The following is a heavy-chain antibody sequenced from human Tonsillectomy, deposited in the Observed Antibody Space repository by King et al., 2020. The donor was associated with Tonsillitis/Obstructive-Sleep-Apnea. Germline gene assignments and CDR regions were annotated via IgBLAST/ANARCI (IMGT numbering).Heavy chain of an antibody. CDR1: GFTFSSYA. D-gene: IGHD2-2*02. J-gene: IGHJ6*03. CDR3: AKVPDCSSPSCYSEDYYYYMDV. V-gene: IGHV3-23*04. Sequence: EQLVQSGGGLEQPGGSLRLSCAASGFTFSSYAMTWVRQAPGKGLEWVSVISGSGRNTYYAGSVKGRFTISRDNSKNTLYLQMNSLRAEDTAIYYCAKVPDCSSPSCYSEDYYYYMDVWGTGTTVTVSS. CDR2: ISGSGRNT.